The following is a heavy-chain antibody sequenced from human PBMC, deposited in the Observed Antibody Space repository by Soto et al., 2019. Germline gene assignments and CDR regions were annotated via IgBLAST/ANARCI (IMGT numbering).Heavy chain of an antibody. CDR1: GGTFSSYA. J-gene: IGHJ4*02. CDR3: ARVNMSGYLYYFDC. CDR2: IIPIFGTA. Sequence: ASVKVSCKASGGTFSSYAISWVRQAPGQGLEWMGGIIPIFGTANYAQKFQGRVTITADESTSTAYMELSSLRSEDTAVYYCARVNMSGYLYYFDCWGQGTLVTVSS. V-gene: IGHV1-69*13. D-gene: IGHD5-12*01.